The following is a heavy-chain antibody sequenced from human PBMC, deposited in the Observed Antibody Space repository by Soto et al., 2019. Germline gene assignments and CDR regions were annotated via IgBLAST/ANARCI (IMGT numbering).Heavy chain of an antibody. CDR2: IYYSGST. CDR1: GGSVSSGSYY. CDR3: AREIRIAAAGSYYYYYGMDV. D-gene: IGHD6-13*01. V-gene: IGHV4-61*01. J-gene: IGHJ6*02. Sequence: ASETLSLTCTVSGGSVSSGSYYWSWIRQPPGKGLEWIGYIYYSGSTNYNPSLKSRVTISVDTSKNQFSLKLSSVTAADTAVYYCAREIRIAAAGSYYYYYGMDVWGQGTTVTVSS.